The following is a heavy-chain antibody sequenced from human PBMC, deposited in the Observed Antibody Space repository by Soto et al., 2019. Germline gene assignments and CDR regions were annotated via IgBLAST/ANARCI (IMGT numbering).Heavy chain of an antibody. Sequence: QVQLVQSGAEVKKPGASVKLSCRTSGYTFTHYYIHWVRQAPGQRLEWLAIINRASGSTNYAQDFQGRVTLTMDTSTTTVYMELSGLRAEDTSFFCCAKDLAEGDHWGQGTLVTVSS. CDR2: INRASGST. CDR3: AKDLAEGDH. CDR1: GYTFTHYY. D-gene: IGHD3-3*02. J-gene: IGHJ4*02. V-gene: IGHV1-46*01.